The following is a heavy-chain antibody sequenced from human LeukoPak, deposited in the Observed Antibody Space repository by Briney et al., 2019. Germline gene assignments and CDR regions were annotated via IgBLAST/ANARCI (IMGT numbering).Heavy chain of an antibody. V-gene: IGHV1-69*05. J-gene: IGHJ4*02. D-gene: IGHD2-2*01. Sequence: SVKVSCKASGGTFSSYAISWVRQAPGQGLEWMGGIIPIFGTANYAQKFQGRVTITTDESTSTAYMELSSLRSEDTAVYYCATQVVVVPAAPEHYFDYWGQGTLVTVSS. CDR1: GGTFSSYA. CDR2: IIPIFGTA. CDR3: ATQVVVVPAAPEHYFDY.